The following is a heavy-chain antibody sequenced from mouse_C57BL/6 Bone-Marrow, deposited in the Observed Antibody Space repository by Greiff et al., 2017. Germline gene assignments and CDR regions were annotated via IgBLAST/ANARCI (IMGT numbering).Heavy chain of an antibody. CDR3: ARKAYDYDGYVDV. J-gene: IGHJ1*03. D-gene: IGHD2-4*01. CDR1: GFSLTSYG. Sequence: QVQLQQSGPGLVQPSQSLSITCTVSGFSLTSYGVHWVRQSPGKGLEWLGVIWSGGSTDYNAAFISRLSISKDNSKSQVFFKINSLQADDTAIYYCARKAYDYDGYVDVWGTGTTVTVSS. V-gene: IGHV2-2*01. CDR2: IWSGGST.